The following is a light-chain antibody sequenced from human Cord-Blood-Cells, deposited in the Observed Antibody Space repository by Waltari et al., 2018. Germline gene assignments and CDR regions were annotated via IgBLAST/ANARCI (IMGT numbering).Light chain of an antibody. Sequence: DIVLTQSPATLSLSPGERATLSFRASQSVSSYLAWYQQKPGQAPSLLIYDASNRATGIPARFSGSGSGTDFTLTISSLEPEDFAVYYCQQRSNWPPALTFGGGTKVEIK. J-gene: IGKJ4*01. CDR2: DAS. CDR3: QQRSNWPPALT. CDR1: QSVSSY. V-gene: IGKV3-11*01.